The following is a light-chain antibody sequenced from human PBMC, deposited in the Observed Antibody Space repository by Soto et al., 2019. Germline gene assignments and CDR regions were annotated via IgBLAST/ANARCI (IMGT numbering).Light chain of an antibody. CDR1: QSLSSSS. CDR3: QQYDSSPRT. CDR2: GAS. Sequence: IVLPQSTSTLSLAPGARAALSCRASQSLSSSSLAWYQQKPGQAPRLLISGASSRAADIPDRFSGSGSGTDFTLTINRLEPEDFAVYYCQQYDSSPRTFGQGTKVDIK. J-gene: IGKJ1*01. V-gene: IGKV3-20*01.